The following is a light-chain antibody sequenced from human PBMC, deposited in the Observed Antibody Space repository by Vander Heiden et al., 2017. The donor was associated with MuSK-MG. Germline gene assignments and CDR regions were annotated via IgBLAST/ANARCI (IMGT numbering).Light chain of an antibody. CDR1: SSDVGGYNY. CDR2: EVT. Sequence: SALTQPPSASGSPGQSVTISCTGTSSDVGGYNYVSCYQQHPGKPPNLMIYEVTNRPSVVPDRFSGSKSGTTASLTVSGLQAEDEADYYCRSYAGSNNYVFGTGTKVTVL. V-gene: IGLV2-8*01. J-gene: IGLJ1*01. CDR3: RSYAGSNNYV.